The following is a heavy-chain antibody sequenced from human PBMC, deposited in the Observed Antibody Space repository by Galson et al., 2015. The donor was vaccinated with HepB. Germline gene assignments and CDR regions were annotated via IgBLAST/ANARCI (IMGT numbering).Heavy chain of an antibody. CDR3: ARERIVVVVAATLGWFDP. Sequence: SVKVSCKASGYTFTSYGISWVRQAPGQGLEWMGWISAYNGNTNYAQKLQGRVTMTTDTSTSTAYMELRSLRSDDTAVYYCARERIVVVVAATLGWFDPWGQGTLVTVSS. V-gene: IGHV1-18*01. D-gene: IGHD2-15*01. J-gene: IGHJ5*02. CDR2: ISAYNGNT. CDR1: GYTFTSYG.